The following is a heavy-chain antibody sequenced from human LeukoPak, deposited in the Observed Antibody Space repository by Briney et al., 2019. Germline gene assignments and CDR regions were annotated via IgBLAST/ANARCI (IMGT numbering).Heavy chain of an antibody. CDR1: GFTFSSYG. CDR3: AKGDYGDSFDY. CDR2: ISYDESNK. J-gene: IGHJ4*02. D-gene: IGHD4-17*01. Sequence: PGGSLRLSCAASGFTFSSYGMHWVRQAPGKGLEWVAVISYDESNKYYADSVKGRFTISKDNSKNTLYLQMNSLRAEDTAVYYCAKGDYGDSFDYWGQGTLVTVSS. V-gene: IGHV3-30*18.